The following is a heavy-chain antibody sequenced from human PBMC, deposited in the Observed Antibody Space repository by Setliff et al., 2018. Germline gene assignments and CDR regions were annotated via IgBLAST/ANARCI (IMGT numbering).Heavy chain of an antibody. CDR3: ARGPSPTVTPSRLIYFYHMDV. CDR2: IIPVPGMT. J-gene: IGHJ6*03. Sequence: VASVKVSCKASGDPFNAYGVSWVRQAPGQGLEWMGAIIPVPGMTDYAQKFQGRLTITADQSTTTVYMELSSLRFDDTALYYCARGPSPTVTPSRLIYFYHMDVWGTGTTVTVSS. D-gene: IGHD4-17*01. CDR1: GDPFNAYG. V-gene: IGHV1-69*10.